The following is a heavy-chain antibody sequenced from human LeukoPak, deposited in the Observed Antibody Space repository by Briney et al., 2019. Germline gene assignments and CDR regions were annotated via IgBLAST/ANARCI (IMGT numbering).Heavy chain of an antibody. CDR2: IFNTGST. CDR1: GVSISNYD. CDR3: ARQSRYYYMDV. V-gene: IGHV4-59*08. Sequence: PSETLSLTCKVSGVSISNYDWTWIRQPPGKALEWIGYIFNTGSTNYNPSLKSRATISLDTSQNQVSLELKSVTAADTAVYYCARQSRYYYMDVWGRGTTVTVSS. J-gene: IGHJ6*03.